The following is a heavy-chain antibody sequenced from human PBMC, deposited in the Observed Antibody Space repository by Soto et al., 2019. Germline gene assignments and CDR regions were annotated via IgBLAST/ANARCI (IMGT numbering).Heavy chain of an antibody. CDR1: GYTLTELS. CDR3: ATAIVGAALGRYYYYGMDV. J-gene: IGHJ6*02. D-gene: IGHD1-26*01. V-gene: IGHV1-24*01. CDR2: FDPEDGET. Sequence: ASVKVSCKVSGYTLTELSMHWVRQAPGKGLEWMGGFDPEDGETIYAQKFQGRVTMTEDTSTDTAYMELSSLRSEDTAVYYCATAIVGAALGRYYYYGMDVWGQGTTVTVSS.